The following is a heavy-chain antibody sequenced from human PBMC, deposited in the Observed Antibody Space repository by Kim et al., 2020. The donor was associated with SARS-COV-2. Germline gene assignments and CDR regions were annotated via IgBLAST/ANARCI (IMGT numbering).Heavy chain of an antibody. J-gene: IGHJ4*02. V-gene: IGHV3-53*01. D-gene: IGHD5-18*01. CDR2: IYSGGST. Sequence: GGSLRLSCAASGFTVSSNYMSWVRQAPGKGLEWVSVIYSGGSTYYADSVKGRFTISRDNSKNTLYLQMNSLRAEDTAVYYCGFRRADTATGGLKYWGQGTLVTVSS. CDR1: GFTVSSNY. CDR3: GFRRADTATGGLKY.